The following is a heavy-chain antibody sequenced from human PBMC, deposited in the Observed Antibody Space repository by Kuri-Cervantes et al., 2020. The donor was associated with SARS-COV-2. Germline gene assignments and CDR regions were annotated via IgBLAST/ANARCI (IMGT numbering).Heavy chain of an antibody. CDR1: GGSISSGGYY. CDR2: IYYSGST. Sequence: SETLSLTCTVSGGSISSGGYYWSWIRQHPGKGLEWIGYIYYSGSTYYNPSLKSRVTISVDTSKNQFSLKLSSVTAADTAVYYCARESTTAAGPGKHAFDIWGQGTMVTVSS. D-gene: IGHD6-13*01. V-gene: IGHV4-31*03. J-gene: IGHJ3*02. CDR3: ARESTTAAGPGKHAFDI.